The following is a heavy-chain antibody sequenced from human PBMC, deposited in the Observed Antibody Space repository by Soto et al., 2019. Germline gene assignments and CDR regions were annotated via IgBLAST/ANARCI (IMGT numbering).Heavy chain of an antibody. CDR1: GYTFTSYA. CDR2: INAGNGNT. D-gene: IGHD6-6*01. CDR3: ARDLGSSSDLDFDL. V-gene: IGHV1-3*01. Sequence: QVQLVQSGAEVKKPGASVKVSCKASGYTFTSYAMHWVRQAPGQRLEWMGWINAGNGNTKYSQKFQGRVTITRDTSASPAYMELSSLRSEDTAVYYCARDLGSSSDLDFDLWGRGTLVTVSS. J-gene: IGHJ2*01.